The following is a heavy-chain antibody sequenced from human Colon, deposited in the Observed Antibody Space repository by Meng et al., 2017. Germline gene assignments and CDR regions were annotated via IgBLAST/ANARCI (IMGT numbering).Heavy chain of an antibody. J-gene: IGHJ4*02. V-gene: IGHV1-18*01. CDR1: GYSLTSYD. D-gene: IGHD3-22*01. CDR2: ISVYNGNT. Sequence: QVQLVQSGAEVKKPGASVKVSCRTSGYSLTSYDITWVRQAPGQGLEWMGWISVYNGNTTYAQKFQGRVTMTTDTSTSTAYMELRSLRSDDTAVYYCARNYYDSSCFSYGYWGQGTLVTVSS. CDR3: ARNYYDSSCFSYGY.